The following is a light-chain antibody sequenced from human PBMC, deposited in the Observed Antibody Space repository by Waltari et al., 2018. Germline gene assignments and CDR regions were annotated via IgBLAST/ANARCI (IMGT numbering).Light chain of an antibody. CDR1: QGLGRS. CDR3: QKYERLPAT. Sequence: EIVLTQYPGTLSLSLGDRATLSCRASQGLGRSVVWYQQRPGQAPRLLIYDISRRATGIPDRFSGSGYGTDFSLTISRLEPEDFAVYYCQKYERLPATFGQGTTVEIK. V-gene: IGKV3-20*01. J-gene: IGKJ1*01. CDR2: DIS.